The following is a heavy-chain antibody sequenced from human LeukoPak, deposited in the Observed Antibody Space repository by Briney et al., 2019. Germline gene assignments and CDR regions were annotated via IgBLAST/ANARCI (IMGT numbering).Heavy chain of an antibody. Sequence: GGSLRLSCAASGFTFSSYAMSWVRQAPGKGLEWVSAISGSGGSTYYADSVKGRFTISRDNSKNTLYLQMNSLRAEDMAVYYCAKGQRQLWSYYFDYWGQGTLVTVSS. D-gene: IGHD5-18*01. CDR1: GFTFSSYA. CDR3: AKGQRQLWSYYFDY. V-gene: IGHV3-23*01. J-gene: IGHJ4*02. CDR2: ISGSGGST.